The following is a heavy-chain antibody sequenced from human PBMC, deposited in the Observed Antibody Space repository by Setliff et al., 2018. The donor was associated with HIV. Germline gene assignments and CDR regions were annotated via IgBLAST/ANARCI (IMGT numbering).Heavy chain of an antibody. CDR3: TRDYRNLGFDL. J-gene: IGHJ2*01. D-gene: IGHD4-4*01. CDR2: VSWNSDSI. V-gene: IGHV3-9*01. Sequence: GGSLRLSCAASGFNFKDFSMHWVRQGPGQGLEWVSSVSWNSDSINYADSVKGRFTISRDNARSSLFLQMNSLRAEDTAVYYCTRDYRNLGFDLWGRGSLVTVSS. CDR1: GFNFKDFS.